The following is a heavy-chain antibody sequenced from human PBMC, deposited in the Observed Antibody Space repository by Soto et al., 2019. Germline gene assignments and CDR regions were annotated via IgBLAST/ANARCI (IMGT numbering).Heavy chain of an antibody. Sequence: GGSLRLSCAASGFTFSSYAMSWVRQAPGKGLEWVSAISGSGGSTYYADSVKGRFTISRDNSKNTLYLQMNSLRAEDTAVYYCAKDPPLLVPSYGERETIDYWGQGTLVTVSS. J-gene: IGHJ4*02. CDR1: GFTFSSYA. D-gene: IGHD3-10*01. CDR3: AKDPPLLVPSYGERETIDY. V-gene: IGHV3-23*01. CDR2: ISGSGGST.